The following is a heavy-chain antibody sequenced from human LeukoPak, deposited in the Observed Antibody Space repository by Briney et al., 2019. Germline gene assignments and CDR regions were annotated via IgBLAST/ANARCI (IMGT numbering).Heavy chain of an antibody. D-gene: IGHD3-22*01. CDR1: GSTFSSYS. CDR2: ISSSSSTK. Sequence: GGSLRLSCVASGSTFSSYSMNWVRQAPGKGLEWVSYISSSSSTKYYADSVQGRFTISRDNAKNSLYLQMNSLRAEDTAVYYCARALYSYDSSGPSSSGYYFDYWGQGTLVIVSS. J-gene: IGHJ4*02. V-gene: IGHV3-48*04. CDR3: ARALYSYDSSGPSSSGYYFDY.